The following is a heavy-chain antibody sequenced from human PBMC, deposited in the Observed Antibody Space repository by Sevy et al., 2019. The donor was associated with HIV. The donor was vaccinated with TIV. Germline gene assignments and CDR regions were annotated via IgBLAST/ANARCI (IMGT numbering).Heavy chain of an antibody. D-gene: IGHD5-12*01. J-gene: IGHJ2*01. CDR3: ARDGGRATIMGDWYFDL. CDR2: ISYDESNK. CDR1: GFTFSSYA. V-gene: IGHV3-30*04. Sequence: GGSLRLSCAASGFTFSSYAMHWVRQAPGKGLEWVAVISYDESNKYYADSVKGRFTISRDNSKNTLYLQMNSLRAEDTAVYYCARDGGRATIMGDWYFDLWGRGTLVTVSS.